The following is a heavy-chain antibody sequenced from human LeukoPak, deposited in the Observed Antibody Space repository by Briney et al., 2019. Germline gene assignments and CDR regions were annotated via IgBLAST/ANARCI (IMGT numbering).Heavy chain of an antibody. Sequence: ASVKVSCKASGYTFTSYDINWVRQATGQGLEWMGWMNPNSGNTGYAQKFQGRVTMTRNTSISTAYMELSSLRSEDTAVYYCARNGAHRGRSYYYYYMDVWGKGTTVTVSS. V-gene: IGHV1-8*01. D-gene: IGHD6-19*01. CDR2: MNPNSGNT. J-gene: IGHJ6*03. CDR3: ARNGAHRGRSYYYYYMDV. CDR1: GYTFTSYD.